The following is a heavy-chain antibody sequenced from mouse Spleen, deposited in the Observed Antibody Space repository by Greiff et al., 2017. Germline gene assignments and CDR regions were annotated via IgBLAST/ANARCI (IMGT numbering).Heavy chain of an antibody. CDR3: ARESYGNYLPWFAY. Sequence: EVQLQQSGPELVKPGASVKISCKASGYTFTDYYMNWVKQSHGKSLEWIGDINPNNGGTSYNQKFKGKATLTVDKSSSTAYMELRSLTSEDSAVYYCARESYGNYLPWFAYWGQGTLVTVSA. J-gene: IGHJ3*01. V-gene: IGHV1-26*01. CDR1: GYTFTDYY. CDR2: INPNNGGT. D-gene: IGHD2-1*01.